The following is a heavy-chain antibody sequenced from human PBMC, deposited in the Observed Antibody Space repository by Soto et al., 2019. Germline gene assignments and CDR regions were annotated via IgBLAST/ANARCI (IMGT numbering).Heavy chain of an antibody. CDR3: TQKTAANNPLDY. CDR2: ITGSSDNT. V-gene: IGHV3-23*01. D-gene: IGHD6-25*01. Sequence: PGGSLRLSCPASGFAFSTYVLSWVRQAPGKGLEWVSSITGSSDNTDYVDSVKGRFTISRDKSKNMLYLQMNSLRVEDTGVYYCTQKTAANNPLDYWGLGTLVTVSS. J-gene: IGHJ4*02. CDR1: GFAFSTYV.